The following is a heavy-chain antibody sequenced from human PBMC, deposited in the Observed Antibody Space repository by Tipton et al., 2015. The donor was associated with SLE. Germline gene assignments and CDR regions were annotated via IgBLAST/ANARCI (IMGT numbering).Heavy chain of an antibody. Sequence: TLSLTCTVSGGSISSGDYYWSWIRQPPGKGLEWIGYIYYSGSTYYNPSLKSRVTISIDTSKNQFSLKLSSVTAADTAVYYCAREDGGKAYFDYWGQGTLVTVSS. CDR2: IYYSGST. D-gene: IGHD4-23*01. V-gene: IGHV4-30-4*01. J-gene: IGHJ4*02. CDR3: AREDGGKAYFDY. CDR1: GGSISSGDYY.